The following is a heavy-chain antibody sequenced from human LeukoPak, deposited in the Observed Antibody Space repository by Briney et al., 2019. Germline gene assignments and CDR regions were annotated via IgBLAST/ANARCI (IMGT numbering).Heavy chain of an antibody. CDR2: VSGDDGTT. CDR3: ARGYSSGWYLDY. J-gene: IGHJ4*02. Sequence: ASVKVSCKASGYTFTSDAIHWVRQAPGQRPEWMGWVSGDDGTTRYSQKFQGRVTLTRDTSANTAYMDLSSLTSEDTAVYFCARGYSSGWYLDYWGQGTLVTVSS. D-gene: IGHD6-19*01. V-gene: IGHV1-3*01. CDR1: GYTFTSDA.